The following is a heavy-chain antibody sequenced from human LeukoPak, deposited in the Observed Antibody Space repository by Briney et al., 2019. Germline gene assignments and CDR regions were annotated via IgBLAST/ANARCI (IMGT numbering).Heavy chain of an antibody. CDR1: GDSINSGRFY. CDR2: VYTSGIT. J-gene: IGHJ6*02. Sequence: SETLSLTCTVSGDSINSGRFYWNWIRQPAGKGPEWIGRVYTSGITNYSTSLKSRVTISLDTSKNQFSLKLSSVTAADTAVYYCARGGDLNYSYYYAMDVWGQGTTVTVSS. V-gene: IGHV4-61*02. CDR3: ARGGDLNYSYYYAMDV. D-gene: IGHD7-27*01.